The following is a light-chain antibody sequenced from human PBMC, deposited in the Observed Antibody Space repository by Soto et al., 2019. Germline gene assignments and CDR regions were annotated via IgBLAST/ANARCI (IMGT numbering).Light chain of an antibody. CDR1: QNIDNS. J-gene: IGKJ5*01. V-gene: IGKV3-15*01. CDR2: AAS. CDR3: QQYYNWPPIT. Sequence: EIVMTQSPATLSVSPGERVTFSCRASQNIDNSLAWYQQRHGQAPRLLFFAASTRASGVPARLSASGSGTDLTFTISSLQSEDFTVYYCQQYYNWPPITFGQGTRLEIK.